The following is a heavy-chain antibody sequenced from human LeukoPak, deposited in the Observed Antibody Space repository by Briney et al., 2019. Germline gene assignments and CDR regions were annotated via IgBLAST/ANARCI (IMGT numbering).Heavy chain of an antibody. CDR1: GYTFTGYY. J-gene: IGHJ4*02. CDR2: INPNSGGT. V-gene: IGHV1-2*02. Sequence: ASVEVSCKASGYTFTGYYMHLVRQAPRQGLEWMGWINPNSGGTNYAQKFQVRVTMTRDTSISTAYMELSRLRSDDTAVYYCARGYGDYGNYWGQGTLVTVSS. CDR3: ARGYGDYGNY. D-gene: IGHD4-17*01.